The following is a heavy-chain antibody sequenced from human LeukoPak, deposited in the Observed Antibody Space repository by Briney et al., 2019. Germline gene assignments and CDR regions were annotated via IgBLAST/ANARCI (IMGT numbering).Heavy chain of an antibody. J-gene: IGHJ1*01. CDR2: INPNSGGT. CDR3: ARDLDGYCSSTSCPRP. V-gene: IGHV1-2*02. CDR1: GYTFTGYY. D-gene: IGHD2-2*03. Sequence: ASVNVSCKASGYTFTGYYMHWVRQAPGQGLEWMGWINPNSGGTNYAQKFQGRVTMTRDTSISTAYMELSRLRSDDTAVYYCARDLDGYCSSTSCPRPWGQGTLVTVSS.